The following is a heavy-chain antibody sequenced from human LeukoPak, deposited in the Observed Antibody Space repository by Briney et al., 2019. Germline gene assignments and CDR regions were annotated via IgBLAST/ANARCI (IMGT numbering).Heavy chain of an antibody. J-gene: IGHJ4*02. Sequence: GGSLRLSCAASGFILSNAWMNWVRQAPGKGLEWVAVIWYDGSNKYYADSVKGRFTISRDNSKNTLYLQMNSLRAEDTAVYYCARDHSSGWYSDYFDYWGQGALVTVSS. CDR2: IWYDGSNK. D-gene: IGHD6-19*01. CDR1: GFILSNAW. CDR3: ARDHSSGWYSDYFDY. V-gene: IGHV3-33*08.